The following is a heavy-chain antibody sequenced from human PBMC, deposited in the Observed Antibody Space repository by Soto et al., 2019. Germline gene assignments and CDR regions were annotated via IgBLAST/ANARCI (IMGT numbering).Heavy chain of an antibody. V-gene: IGHV3-21*01. D-gene: IGHD6-19*01. CDR1: GFTFSSYS. CDR2: ISSSSSYI. Sequence: EVQLVESGGGLVKPGGSLRLSCAASGFTFSSYSMNWVRQAPGKGLEWVSSISSSSSYIYYADSVKGRFTISRDNAKNSLYLQMNSLRAEDTAVYYCARDPSPVAVAVPPGLRSHWGQGTLVTVSS. J-gene: IGHJ4*02. CDR3: ARDPSPVAVAVPPGLRSH.